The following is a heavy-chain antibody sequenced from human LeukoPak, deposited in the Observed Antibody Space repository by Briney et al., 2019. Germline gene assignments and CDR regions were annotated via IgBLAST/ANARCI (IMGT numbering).Heavy chain of an antibody. Sequence: GGSLRLSCAASGFTVSSNYMSWVRQAPGKGLEWVSVIYSGGSTYYADSVKGRFTISRDNSKNTLYLQMNSLRAEDTAVYYCARENRDYYDSSGYFDYWGQGTLVTVSS. CDR1: GFTVSSNY. J-gene: IGHJ4*02. CDR2: IYSGGST. V-gene: IGHV3-66*01. D-gene: IGHD3-22*01. CDR3: ARENRDYYDSSGYFDY.